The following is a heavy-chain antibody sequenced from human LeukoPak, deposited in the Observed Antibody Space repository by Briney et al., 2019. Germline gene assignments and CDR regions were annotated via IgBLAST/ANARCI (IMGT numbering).Heavy chain of an antibody. CDR3: AKHDTVFGAAHFYMDV. D-gene: IGHD3-3*01. J-gene: IGHJ6*03. CDR2: IYTTGNT. CDR1: GGSINTYY. Sequence: PSETLSLTCAVPGGSINTYYWCWIRQPPGKGLEWIGYIYTTGNTNYNPSLKGRVTISLDTSKNQFSLNLSSVAAADTAVYYCAKHDTVFGAAHFYMDVWGKGTTVTVSS. V-gene: IGHV4-4*09.